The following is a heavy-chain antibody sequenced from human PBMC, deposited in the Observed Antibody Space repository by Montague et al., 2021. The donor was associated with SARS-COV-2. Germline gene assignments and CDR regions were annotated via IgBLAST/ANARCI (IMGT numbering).Heavy chain of an antibody. D-gene: IGHD1-14*01. CDR2: ISSGGST. J-gene: IGHJ4*02. CDR1: GFTVSSNY. V-gene: IGHV3-53*01. CDR3: AREALPPGSFDY. Sequence: SLRLSCAASGFTVSSNYMSWVRQAPGNGLEWVSVISSGGSTYYADSVKGRFPISRDNSKNTLYLQMNSLRAEDTTVYYCAREALPPGSFDYWGQGTLVTVAT.